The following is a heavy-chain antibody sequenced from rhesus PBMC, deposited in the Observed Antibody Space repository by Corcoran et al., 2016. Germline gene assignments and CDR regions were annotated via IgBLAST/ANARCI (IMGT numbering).Heavy chain of an antibody. Sequence: QVQLQESGPGLVKPSETLSLTRAVSGYSISSAYYWGWIRQPPGKGLEWIGCIGGSSGRTYYNPSLQSRVTISKDPSKSQFSLKLSSVTAADTAVYYCTRLGAYYGQYFDYWGQGVLVTVSS. J-gene: IGHJ4*01. D-gene: IGHD3-28*01. V-gene: IGHV4-99*01. CDR1: GYSISSAYY. CDR3: TRLGAYYGQYFDY. CDR2: IGGSSGRT.